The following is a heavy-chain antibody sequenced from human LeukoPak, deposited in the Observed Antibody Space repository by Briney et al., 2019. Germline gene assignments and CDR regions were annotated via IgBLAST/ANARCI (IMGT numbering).Heavy chain of an antibody. CDR2: INHSGST. Sequence: SETLSLTCAVYGGSFSGYYWSWIRQPPGKGLEWIGEINHSGSTNYNPSLKSRVTISVDTSKNQFSLKLSSVTAADTAVYYCARDRQAGYYIVPLDYWGQGTLVTVSS. J-gene: IGHJ4*02. V-gene: IGHV4-34*01. CDR1: GGSFSGYY. D-gene: IGHD3-9*01. CDR3: ARDRQAGYYIVPLDY.